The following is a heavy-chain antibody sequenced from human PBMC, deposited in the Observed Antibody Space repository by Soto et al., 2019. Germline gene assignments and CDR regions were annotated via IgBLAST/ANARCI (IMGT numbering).Heavy chain of an antibody. J-gene: IGHJ5*02. CDR3: AKDQGFDP. Sequence: EVQLLESGGTLVQPGGSLRLSCAASGFTFSSYAMSWVRQAPGKGLEWVSAISGSGITTYYTDSVKGRFTISRDNSKNTLSLQMNSRRADDAAVYYCAKDQGFDPWGQGTLVTVSS. V-gene: IGHV3-23*01. CDR2: ISGSGITT. CDR1: GFTFSSYA.